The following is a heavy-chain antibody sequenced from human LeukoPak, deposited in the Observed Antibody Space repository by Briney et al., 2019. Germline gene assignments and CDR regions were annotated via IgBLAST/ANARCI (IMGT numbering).Heavy chain of an antibody. Sequence: SETLSLTCTVSGGSISSGGSDGYYWSWIRQPSGKGLEWIGYIYYSGSTNYSPSLKSRVTISVDTSKNQFSLKLSSVTAADTAVYYCARGSRSLYYGSGSYYDYWGQGTLVTVSS. D-gene: IGHD3-10*01. CDR2: IYYSGST. V-gene: IGHV4-61*08. CDR1: GGSISSGGSDGYY. J-gene: IGHJ4*02. CDR3: ARGSRSLYYGSGSYYDY.